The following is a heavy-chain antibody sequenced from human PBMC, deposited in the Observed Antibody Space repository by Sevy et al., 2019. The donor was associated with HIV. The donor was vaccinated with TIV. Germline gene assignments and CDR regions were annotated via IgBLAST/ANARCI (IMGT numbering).Heavy chain of an antibody. J-gene: IGHJ4*02. D-gene: IGHD2-2*01. CDR2: ISSSSSSI. CDR3: ARGFCVSSSCSGSS. CDR1: GFTFSSYS. V-gene: IGHV3-48*01. Sequence: GGSLRLSFAASGFTFSSYSMNWVRQAPRKGLEWVPSISSSSSSIYYADSGKGRFTISRDNAKNSLYLQMDSLTAEDTAVYYCARGFCVSSSCSGSSWGQGTLVTVSS.